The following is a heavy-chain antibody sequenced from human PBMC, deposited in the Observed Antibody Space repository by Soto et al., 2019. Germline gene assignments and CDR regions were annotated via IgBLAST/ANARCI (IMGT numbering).Heavy chain of an antibody. CDR1: GFTFSSYS. CDR3: ARDLGSINLCYYGMDV. V-gene: IGHV3-21*01. D-gene: IGHD2-15*01. CDR2: ISSSSSYI. J-gene: IGHJ6*02. Sequence: EVQLVESGGGLVKPGGSLRLSCAASGFTFSSYSMNWVRQAPGKGLEWVSSISSSSSYIYYADSVKGRFTISRDNAKNSLYLQMNSMSAEDTAVYYCARDLGSINLCYYGMDVWGQWTTVTVSS.